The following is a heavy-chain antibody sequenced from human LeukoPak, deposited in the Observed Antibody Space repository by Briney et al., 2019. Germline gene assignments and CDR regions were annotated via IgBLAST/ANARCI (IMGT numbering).Heavy chain of an antibody. CDR2: ISYDGSNK. J-gene: IGHJ5*02. D-gene: IGHD6-13*01. CDR3: ARSDSSSAGWFDP. CDR1: GFTFSSYA. V-gene: IGHV3-30-3*01. Sequence: GGSLRLSCAASGFTFSSYAMHWVRQAPGKGLEWVAVISYDGSNKYYADSVKGRFTTSRDNSKNTLYLQMNSLRAEDTAVYYCARSDSSSAGWFDPWGQGTLVTVSS.